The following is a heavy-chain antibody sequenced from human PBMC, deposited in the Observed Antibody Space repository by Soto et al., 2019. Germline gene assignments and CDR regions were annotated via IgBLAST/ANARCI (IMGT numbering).Heavy chain of an antibody. V-gene: IGHV4-59*01. CDR3: AKKGISSSLDV. CDR1: GASISSYY. D-gene: IGHD6-6*01. CDR2: IYYSGNT. J-gene: IGHJ6*02. Sequence: SETLSLTCTVSGASISSYYWSWIRQPPGKGLEWIGYIYYSGNTNYNPSLKSRVTISVDTSKNQFSLKLNSVTAADTAVYYCAKKGISSSLDVWGQGTTVTSP.